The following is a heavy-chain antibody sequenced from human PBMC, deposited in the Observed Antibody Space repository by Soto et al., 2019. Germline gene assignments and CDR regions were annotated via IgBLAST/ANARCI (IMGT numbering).Heavy chain of an antibody. V-gene: IGHV1-69*12. CDR1: GGTFSSYA. J-gene: IGHJ6*02. CDR3: ASQLTGDYYYYGMDV. CDR2: IIPIFGTA. Sequence: QVQLVQSGAEVKKPGSSVKVSCKASGGTFSSYAISWVRQAPGQGLEWMGGIIPIFGTADYAQKFQGRVTITGDESTSPAYMELSSLRSEDTAVYYCASQLTGDYYYYGMDVWGQGTTVTVSS. D-gene: IGHD7-27*01.